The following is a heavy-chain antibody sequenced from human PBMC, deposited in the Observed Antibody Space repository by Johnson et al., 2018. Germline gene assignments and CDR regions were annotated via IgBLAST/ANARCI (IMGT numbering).Heavy chain of an antibody. CDR1: AGIFSSYT. J-gene: IGHJ6*03. CDR3: ARGHYMDV. CDR2: IIPTLDIS. V-gene: IGHV1-69*09. Sequence: QVQLVESGAEVKKPGFSVKVSCNASAGIFSSYTLNWVRQAPGQGLEWMGRIIPTLDISHYAQKFQGRVTITADKPTNTSYMELSSLRSEDPALYYCARGHYMDVWGKGTAVTVSS.